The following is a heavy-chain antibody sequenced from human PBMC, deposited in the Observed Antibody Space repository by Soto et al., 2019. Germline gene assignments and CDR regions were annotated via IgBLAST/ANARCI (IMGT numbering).Heavy chain of an antibody. Sequence: GGSLRLSCAASGFTFSSYAMSWVRQAPGKGLEWVSAISGSGGSTYYADSVKGRFTISRDNSKNTLYLQMNSLRAEDTAVYYCAKAQTVPYYDFWSGSQYPLGYYYGMDVWGQGTTVTVSS. CDR3: AKAQTVPYYDFWSGSQYPLGYYYGMDV. D-gene: IGHD3-3*01. CDR2: ISGSGGST. J-gene: IGHJ6*02. V-gene: IGHV3-23*01. CDR1: GFTFSSYA.